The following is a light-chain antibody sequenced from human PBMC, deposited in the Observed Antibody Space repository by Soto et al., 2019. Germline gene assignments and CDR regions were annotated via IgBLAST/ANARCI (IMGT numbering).Light chain of an antibody. CDR3: CLYTSSTSAV. CDR2: EVS. CDR1: SSDVGRYNY. J-gene: IGLJ2*01. V-gene: IGLV2-14*01. Sequence: QSALTQPASVSGSPGQSITISCTGTSSDVGRYNYVSWFQQHPGKAPKLMIFEVSTRPSGVSNRFSGSKSGNTASLTISGLQIEDEADYYCCLYTSSTSAVFGGGTKVTVL.